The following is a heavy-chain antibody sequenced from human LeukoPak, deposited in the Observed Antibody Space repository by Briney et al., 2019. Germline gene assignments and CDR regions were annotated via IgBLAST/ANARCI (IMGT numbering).Heavy chain of an antibody. D-gene: IGHD3-9*01. CDR2: MSRSSSYT. V-gene: IGHV3-11*06. Sequence: GGSLRLSCAASGFTLSDYYMNWIRQPPGKGLEWVSYMSRSSSYTSYADSVKGRFTISRDDAKNSLYLQMDSLRAEDTGVYYCARDLTVGDIFSDYLGQGTLVTVSS. CDR3: ARDLTVGDIFSDY. CDR1: GFTLSDYY. J-gene: IGHJ4*02.